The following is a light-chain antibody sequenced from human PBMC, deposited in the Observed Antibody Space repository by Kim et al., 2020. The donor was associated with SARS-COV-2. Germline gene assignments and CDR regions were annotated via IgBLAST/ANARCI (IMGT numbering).Light chain of an antibody. J-gene: IGKJ1*01. CDR1: QTISSAY. Sequence: ELVLTQSPGTLSLSPGERATLSCRASQTISSAYLAWYQQKPGQAPRLLIYGALSRATGIPDRFSGSGSRTDFTLTISRLEPEDFAVYYCHHYGSARTFGQGTKVDIK. V-gene: IGKV3-20*01. CDR2: GAL. CDR3: HHYGSART.